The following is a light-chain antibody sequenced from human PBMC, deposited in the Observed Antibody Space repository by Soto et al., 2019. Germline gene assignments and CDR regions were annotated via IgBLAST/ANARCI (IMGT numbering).Light chain of an antibody. Sequence: DIQLTQSPSTLSASVGDRVTLTCRAAQSLNSRLAWYQHRPGKAPRLLIYDASTLESGVPSRFSGSGSGTEFTLTINNLQPDDLATYICQQYKSYSTFGRGTKVDIK. V-gene: IGKV1-5*01. CDR1: QSLNSR. CDR2: DAS. CDR3: QQYKSYST. J-gene: IGKJ1*01.